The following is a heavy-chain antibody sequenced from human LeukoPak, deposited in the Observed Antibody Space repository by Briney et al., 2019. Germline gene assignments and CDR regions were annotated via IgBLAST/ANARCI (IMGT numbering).Heavy chain of an antibody. Sequence: SETLSLTCAVYGGSFSGYSWTWIRQPPGKGLEWIGEINRSGTTNYNPSLKSRVTISVDMSKNQFSLKLTSVTAADTAVYYCARGESYYYASGSSLPLGYWGQGTLVTVSS. CDR2: INRSGTT. J-gene: IGHJ4*02. V-gene: IGHV4-34*01. D-gene: IGHD3-10*01. CDR3: ARGESYYYASGSSLPLGY. CDR1: GGSFSGYS.